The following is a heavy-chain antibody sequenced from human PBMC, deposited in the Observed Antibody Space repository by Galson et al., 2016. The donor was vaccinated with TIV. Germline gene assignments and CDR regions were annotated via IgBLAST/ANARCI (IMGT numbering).Heavy chain of an antibody. CDR3: ARAGGSNWNYFDK. V-gene: IGHV3-53*01. J-gene: IGHJ4*02. D-gene: IGHD1-1*01. Sequence: SLRLSCAASGFAVSTTYISWVRQAPGRGLEWVSVLYVGGATYYTDSVKGRFTISRDSSKNTLYLQMDALRAEDTAVYYCARAGGSNWNYFDKWGQGTLVTVSS. CDR1: GFAVSTTY. CDR2: LYVGGAT.